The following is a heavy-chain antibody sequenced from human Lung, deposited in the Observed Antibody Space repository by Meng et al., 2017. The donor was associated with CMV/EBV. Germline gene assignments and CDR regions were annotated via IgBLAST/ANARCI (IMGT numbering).Heavy chain of an antibody. Sequence: GESLKISCAASGFTFSDYPMSWVRQAPGKGLEWVSFLSSGGSSTYYTDSVKGRFTISRDNSKNTVHLQMNSLRVEDTAVYYCAKGRAAGATTPFDYWGQGXLVTVSP. CDR2: LSSGGSST. CDR1: GFTFSDYP. D-gene: IGHD1-26*01. J-gene: IGHJ4*02. CDR3: AKGRAAGATTPFDY. V-gene: IGHV3-23*01.